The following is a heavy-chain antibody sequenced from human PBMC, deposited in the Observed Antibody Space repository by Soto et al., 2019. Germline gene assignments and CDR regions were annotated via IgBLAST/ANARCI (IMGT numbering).Heavy chain of an antibody. CDR1: GFTFSSYA. CDR2: ISYDGSNK. V-gene: IGHV3-30-3*01. CDR3: ATPTYYYGSGSYYND. D-gene: IGHD3-10*01. J-gene: IGHJ4*02. Sequence: QVQLVESGGGVVQPGRSLRLSCAASGFTFSSYAMHWVRQAPGKGLEWVAVISYDGSNKYYADSVKGRFTISRDNSKNTLYLQMNSLRAEDTAVYYCATPTYYYGSGSYYNDWGQGTLVTVSS.